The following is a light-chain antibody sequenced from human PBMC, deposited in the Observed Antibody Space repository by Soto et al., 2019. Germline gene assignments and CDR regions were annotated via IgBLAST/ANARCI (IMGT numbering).Light chain of an antibody. J-gene: IGKJ5*01. CDR3: QQYSQRPT. Sequence: MTISRAAVCGSREESASLSCGASQSVSRNLAWYQQRPVQAPRLLISGASTRATVIAARFSGRGARRYFILIISRQPSEAPARYFRQQYSQRPTFGQGTRLEIK. V-gene: IGKV3D-15*01. CDR1: QSVSRN. CDR2: GAS.